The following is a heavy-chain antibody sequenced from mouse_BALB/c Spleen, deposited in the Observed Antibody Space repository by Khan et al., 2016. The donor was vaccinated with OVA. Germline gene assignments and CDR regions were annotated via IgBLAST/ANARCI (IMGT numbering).Heavy chain of an antibody. D-gene: IGHD2-4*01. CDR2: INYNGNT. J-gene: IGHJ3*01. V-gene: IGHV3-2*02. CDR3: ARKDYYDYDPFTN. Sequence: EVQLVESGPGLVKPSQSLSLTCTVTGYSITSEYAWNWIRQSPGNKLEWMGYINYNGNTRFNPSLKSRASITRDTSKNQFFLQLNSVTTEDTATYYCARKDYYDYDPFTNWGQGTLVTVSA. CDR1: GYSITSEYA.